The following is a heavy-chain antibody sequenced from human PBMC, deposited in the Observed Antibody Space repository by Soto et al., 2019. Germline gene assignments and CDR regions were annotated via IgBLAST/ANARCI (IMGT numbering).Heavy chain of an antibody. J-gene: IGHJ4*02. CDR3: AKVAVYYYDSSGQHDY. CDR1: GYTFTSYG. Sequence: ASVKVSCKASGYTFTSYGISWVRQAPGQGLEWMGWISAYNGNTNYAQKLQGRVTMTTDTSTSTAYMELRSLRSDDTAVYYCAKVAVYYYDSSGQHDYWGQGTLVTVSS. V-gene: IGHV1-18*01. D-gene: IGHD3-22*01. CDR2: ISAYNGNT.